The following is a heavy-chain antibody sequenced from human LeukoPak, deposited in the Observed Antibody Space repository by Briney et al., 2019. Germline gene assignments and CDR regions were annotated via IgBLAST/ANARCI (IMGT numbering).Heavy chain of an antibody. V-gene: IGHV5-51*01. D-gene: IGHD3-10*01. J-gene: IGHJ3*02. Sequence: HGESLKISCKGSGYSFTSYWIGWVRQMPGKGLEWMGIIYPGDSDTRYSPSFQGQVTISADKSISTAYLQWSGLKASDTAMYYCARLWFGERDAFDIWGQGTMVTVSS. CDR2: IYPGDSDT. CDR3: ARLWFGERDAFDI. CDR1: GYSFTSYW.